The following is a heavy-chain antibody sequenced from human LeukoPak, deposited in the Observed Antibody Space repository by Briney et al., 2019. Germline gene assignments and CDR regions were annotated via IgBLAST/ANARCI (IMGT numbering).Heavy chain of an antibody. D-gene: IGHD5-18*01. CDR2: INPSDGST. J-gene: IGHJ5*02. V-gene: IGHV1-46*01. CDR3: ARENVDTAMITWWFDP. Sequence: GASVKVSCKASGYTFTSYYMHWVRQGPGQGLEWMGIINPSDGSTTYAQKFRGRVTMTRDMSTSAVHMELSSLRYEDTAVYYCARENVDTAMITWWFDPWGQGTLVTVSS. CDR1: GYTFTSYY.